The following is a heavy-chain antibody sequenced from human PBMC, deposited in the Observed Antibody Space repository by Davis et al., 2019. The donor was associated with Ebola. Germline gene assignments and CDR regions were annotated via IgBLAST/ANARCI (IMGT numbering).Heavy chain of an antibody. J-gene: IGHJ4*02. Sequence: SETLSLTCTVSGGSISSGGYYWSWIRQHPGKGLEWIGYIYYSGSTYYNPSLKSRVTISVDTSKNQFSLKLSSVTAADTAVYYCARSMVRGVIISGDWGQGTLVTVSS. CDR3: ARSMVRGVIISGD. V-gene: IGHV4-31*03. CDR1: GGSISSGGYY. D-gene: IGHD3-10*01. CDR2: IYYSGST.